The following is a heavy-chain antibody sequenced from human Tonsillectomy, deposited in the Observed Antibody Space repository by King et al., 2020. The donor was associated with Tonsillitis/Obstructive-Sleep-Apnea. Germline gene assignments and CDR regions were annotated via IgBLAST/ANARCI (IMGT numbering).Heavy chain of an antibody. D-gene: IGHD4-17*01. Sequence: QLVQSGAEVKKPGASVKVSCKASGYTFTGYYMHWVRQAPGQGLEWMGRINPNSGGTNYAQKLQGRVTMTRDTSISTAYMELSRLRSDETAVYYCARDADYRDGVRAFDIWGQGTMVTVSS. CDR2: INPNSGGT. V-gene: IGHV1-2*06. CDR3: ARDADYRDGVRAFDI. CDR1: GYTFTGYY. J-gene: IGHJ3*02.